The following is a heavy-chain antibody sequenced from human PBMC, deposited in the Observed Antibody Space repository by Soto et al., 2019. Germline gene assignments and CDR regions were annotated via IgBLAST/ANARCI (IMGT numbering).Heavy chain of an antibody. CDR2: ISGSGGSA. V-gene: IGHV3-23*01. J-gene: IGHJ3*01. CDR1: GFTFNNYA. CDR3: VREGGGRYSPGSFDL. D-gene: IGHD6-19*01. Sequence: EVQLLESGGGLVRPGESLRLSCTTSGFTFNNYAMNWVRQAPGKGLEWVSFISGSGGSAYYADSVQGRFTISRDNSRNTLYLQMNSLRAEDTAIYSCVREGGGRYSPGSFDLWGRGTKVTVSS.